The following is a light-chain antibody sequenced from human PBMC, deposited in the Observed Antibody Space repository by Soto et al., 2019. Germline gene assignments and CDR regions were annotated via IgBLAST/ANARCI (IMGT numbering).Light chain of an antibody. CDR3: TSYSRYRVLV. CDR1: SSDIGGYEY. CDR2: EVS. J-gene: IGLJ3*02. Sequence: QSVLSQPASVCGSLGKSITISCTGTSSDIGGYEYVSWYQQHPGKAPKLIIFEVSNRPSGVSDRFSGSTTGNTASLTISGLQAEDEADYYCTSYSRYRVLVFGGGTKVTVL. V-gene: IGLV2-14*01.